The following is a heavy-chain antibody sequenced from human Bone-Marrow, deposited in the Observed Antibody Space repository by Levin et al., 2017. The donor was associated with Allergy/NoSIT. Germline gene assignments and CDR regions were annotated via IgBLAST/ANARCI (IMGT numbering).Heavy chain of an antibody. D-gene: IGHD3-10*01. J-gene: IGHJ6*03. CDR2: INHSGGT. V-gene: IGHV4-34*01. CDR3: AREYYYGSASYITEPYTDV. Sequence: SETLSLTCAVSGGSFSGYYWSWIRQTPGKGLEWIGEINHSGGTTYNPSLKSRVTMSVDTSKNQFSLNLRSVTAADTAVYYCAREYYYGSASYITEPYTDVWGKGTTVTVSS. CDR1: GGSFSGYY.